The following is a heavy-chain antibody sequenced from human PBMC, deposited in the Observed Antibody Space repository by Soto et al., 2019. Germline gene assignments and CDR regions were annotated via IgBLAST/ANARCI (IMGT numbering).Heavy chain of an antibody. Sequence: VGSLRLSCAASGFTFSGYGMHWVRQAPGKGLEWVAVISYDGSNKYYADSVKGRFTISRDNSKNTLYLQMNSLRAEDTAVYYCAKGTVTTYYYGMDVWGQGTTVTVSS. CDR3: AKGTVTTYYYGMDV. CDR1: GFTFSGYG. D-gene: IGHD4-4*01. CDR2: ISYDGSNK. V-gene: IGHV3-30*18. J-gene: IGHJ6*02.